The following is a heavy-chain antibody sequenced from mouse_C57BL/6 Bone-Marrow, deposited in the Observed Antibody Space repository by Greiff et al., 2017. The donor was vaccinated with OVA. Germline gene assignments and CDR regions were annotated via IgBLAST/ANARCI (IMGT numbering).Heavy chain of an antibody. Sequence: EVQLKQSGPELVKPGASVKISCKASGYSFTGYYMNWVKQSPEKSLEWIGEINPSTGGTTYNQKFKAKATLTVDKSSSTAYMQLKSLTSEDSAVYYCARKDYYIGGYYFDYWGQGTTLTVSS. CDR3: ARKDYYIGGYYFDY. V-gene: IGHV1-42*01. CDR2: INPSTGGT. J-gene: IGHJ2*01. D-gene: IGHD1-1*01. CDR1: GYSFTGYY.